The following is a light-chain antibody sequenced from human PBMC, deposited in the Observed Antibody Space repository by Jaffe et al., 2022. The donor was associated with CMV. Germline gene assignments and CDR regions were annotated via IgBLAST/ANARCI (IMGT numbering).Light chain of an antibody. CDR1: QSVYAY. Sequence: DIQMTQSPSSLSASVGDRVTITCRASQSVYAYVSWYQQQPGKAPKLLIYAASNLQSGVSSRFSGGGSGTEFTLTISSLQPEDFATYYCQQTHTTPRTFGQGTRVDVK. J-gene: IGKJ1*01. CDR2: AAS. V-gene: IGKV1-39*01. CDR3: QQTHTTPRT.